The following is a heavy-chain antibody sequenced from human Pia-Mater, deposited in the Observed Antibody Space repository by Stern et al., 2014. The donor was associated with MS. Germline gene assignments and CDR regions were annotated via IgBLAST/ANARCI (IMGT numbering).Heavy chain of an antibody. CDR1: GYTFTSYG. D-gene: IGHD3-3*01. CDR3: ARVVLEWSTPWVGYYYYGMDV. J-gene: IGHJ6*02. V-gene: IGHV1-18*01. Sequence: VQLVESGAEVKKPGASVKVSCKASGYTFTSYGISWVRQAPGQGLEWMGWLSAYNGNTNYAQKLQGRVTMTTDTSTSTAYMELRSLRSDDTAVYYCARVVLEWSTPWVGYYYYGMDVWGQGTTVTVSS. CDR2: LSAYNGNT.